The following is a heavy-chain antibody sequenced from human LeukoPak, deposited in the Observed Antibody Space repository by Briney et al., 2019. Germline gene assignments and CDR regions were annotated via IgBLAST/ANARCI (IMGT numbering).Heavy chain of an antibody. CDR3: ARGQLGDFDY. D-gene: IGHD1-1*01. V-gene: IGHV1-2*06. CDR1: GYTFTRYY. Sequence: GASVKVSCKASGYTFTRYYIHWVRQAPGQGLEWMGRTNPNNGGTNYAQKFQGRVTMTRDTSVNTAYMELGGLRSDDTAVYYCARGQLGDFDYWGQGALVTVSS. J-gene: IGHJ4*02. CDR2: TNPNNGGT.